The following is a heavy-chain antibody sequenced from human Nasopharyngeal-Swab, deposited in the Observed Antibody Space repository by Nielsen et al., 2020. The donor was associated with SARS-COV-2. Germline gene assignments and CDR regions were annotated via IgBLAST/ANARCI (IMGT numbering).Heavy chain of an antibody. D-gene: IGHD2-21*02. CDR2: TYYRSTWNN. Sequence: SETLSLTCAISGASVSSNSAAWHWIRQSASRGLEWLGRTYYRSTWNNDYAVSVKSRIIINPDTSKNQFSLQLNSVTPEDTAVYYCARGAQRSDWVWSQGTRVNVSS. CDR1: GASVSSNSAA. CDR3: ARGAQRSDWV. V-gene: IGHV6-1*01. J-gene: IGHJ4*02.